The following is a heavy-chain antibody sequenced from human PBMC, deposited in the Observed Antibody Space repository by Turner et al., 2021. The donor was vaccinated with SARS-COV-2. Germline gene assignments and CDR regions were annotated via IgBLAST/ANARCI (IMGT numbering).Heavy chain of an antibody. D-gene: IGHD3-22*01. J-gene: IGHJ4*02. CDR3: ARVSDYYYESSAYYFDY. Sequence: QVQLVQSGAEVKKPGASVKASCKASGYTFTSYGISWVRQAPGQGLEWMGWISTYNGNTNYAQKLQGRVTMTTDTSTSTAYMELRSLRSDDTAVYYCARVSDYYYESSAYYFDYWGQGTLVTVSS. V-gene: IGHV1-18*01. CDR1: GYTFTSYG. CDR2: ISTYNGNT.